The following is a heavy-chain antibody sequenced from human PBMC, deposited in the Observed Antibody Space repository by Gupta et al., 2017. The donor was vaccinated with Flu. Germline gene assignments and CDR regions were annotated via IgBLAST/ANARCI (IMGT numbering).Heavy chain of an antibody. V-gene: IGHV2-70*01. CDR3: ARRRDRAIGLFDF. D-gene: IGHD5-18*01. CDR1: STSGRW. CDR2: SDRNDDK. Sequence: STSGRWEWWRRQPGGKAVGWLAVSDRNDDKYYRESVKTRFTISKDNSRNQLGLTMTSMDAVDTAMYYCARRRDRAIGLFDFWGQGTLVTVSS. J-gene: IGHJ4*02.